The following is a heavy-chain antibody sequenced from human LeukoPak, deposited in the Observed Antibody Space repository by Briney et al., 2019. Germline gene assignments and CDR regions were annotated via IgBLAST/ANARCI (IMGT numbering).Heavy chain of an antibody. CDR2: ISAGNGNT. CDR1: GYTFTGYY. CDR3: ARDSGSGSNDY. Sequence: ASVKVSCKASGYTFTGYYMHWVRQAPGQRLEWMGWISAGNGNTKYSQSFQGRVTFISNTSATTAFMELSSLRSEDAAVYYCARDSGSGSNDYWGQGTLVTVSS. J-gene: IGHJ4*02. D-gene: IGHD1-26*01. V-gene: IGHV1-3*01.